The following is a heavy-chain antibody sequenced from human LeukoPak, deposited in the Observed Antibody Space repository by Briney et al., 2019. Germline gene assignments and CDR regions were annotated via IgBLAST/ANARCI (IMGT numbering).Heavy chain of an antibody. CDR1: GGSISSHY. J-gene: IGHJ6*03. D-gene: IGHD6-25*01. CDR2: IYYSGST. CDR3: ARDAADYYYYMDV. V-gene: IGHV4-59*11. Sequence: SETLSLTCTVSGGSISSHYWSWIRQPPGKGLEWIGYIYYSGSTNYNPSLKSRVTISVDTSKNQFSLKLSSVTAADTAVYYCARDAADYYYYMDVWGKGTTVTVSS.